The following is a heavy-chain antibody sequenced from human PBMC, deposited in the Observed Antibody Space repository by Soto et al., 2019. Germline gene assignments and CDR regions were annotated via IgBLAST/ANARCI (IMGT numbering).Heavy chain of an antibody. D-gene: IGHD2-15*01. CDR1: GGSMNSGGYC. Sequence: QVQLQESGPGLVKPSQTLSLTCTVSGGSMNSGGYCWNWIRQHPGEGLEWIGCISYGGTTSYNPSLKSRVTISVDTSKNPFSLMLNSVTAADTAVYCCSRGILVWGQGTLITVSS. CDR3: SRGILV. J-gene: IGHJ4*02. CDR2: ISYGGTT. V-gene: IGHV4-31*03.